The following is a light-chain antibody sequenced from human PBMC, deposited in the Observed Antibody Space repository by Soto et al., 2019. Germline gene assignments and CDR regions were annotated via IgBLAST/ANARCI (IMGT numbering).Light chain of an antibody. CDR2: GAS. CDR3: QQYNNWPRT. V-gene: IGKV3-15*01. Sequence: DIVFTQSPATLSVSPGERATLSCRASQSVSSNLAGYQQKPXXAPGLLIYGASTRATDIPARFSGSGSGTEFTLTISSLQSEDFVVYYCQQYNNWPRTFGQGTKV. J-gene: IGKJ1*01. CDR1: QSVSSN.